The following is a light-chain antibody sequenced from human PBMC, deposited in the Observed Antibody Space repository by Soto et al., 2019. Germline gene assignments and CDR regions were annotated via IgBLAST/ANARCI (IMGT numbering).Light chain of an antibody. CDR3: QQSYRTPLT. CDR2: AAS. V-gene: IGKV1-39*01. J-gene: IGKJ1*01. CDR1: QSISGY. Sequence: DIQMTQSPSSLSASIGDKVTITGRASQSISGYLNWYQQELGRAPNLLIYAASNLQSGVPSRFSGSGSGTDFTLTISSLQPEDFATYYCQQSYRTPLTFGQGTKVEI.